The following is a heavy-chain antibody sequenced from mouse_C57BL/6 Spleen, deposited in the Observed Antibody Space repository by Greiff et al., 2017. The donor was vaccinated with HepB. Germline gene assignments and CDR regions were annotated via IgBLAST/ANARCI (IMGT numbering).Heavy chain of an antibody. J-gene: IGHJ3*01. V-gene: IGHV1-76*01. Sequence: VQLMESGAELVRPGASVKLSCKASGYTFTDYYINWVKQRPGQGLEWIARIYPGSDNTYYNEKFKGKATLTAEKSSSTAYMQLSSLTSEDSAVYFCARGDWFAYWGQGTLVTVSA. CDR1: GYTFTDYY. CDR2: IYPGSDNT. CDR3: ARGDWFAY.